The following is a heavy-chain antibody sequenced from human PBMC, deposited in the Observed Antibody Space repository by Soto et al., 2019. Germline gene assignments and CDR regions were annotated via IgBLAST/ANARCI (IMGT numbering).Heavy chain of an antibody. CDR2: ITPRGSSA. J-gene: IGHJ6*02. CDR3: ARSESGDGIMFYGMDV. D-gene: IGHD3-16*01. Sequence: QVQLMQSGAEVEKPGASVKISCRASGFTFTSQSLHWVRQAPGQGLEWVGRITPRGSSASDAQKFQGRVTLTSDMSASTVYMELHSLTLEDTAKYYCARSESGDGIMFYGMDVWGQGTTVTVS. CDR1: GFTFTSQS. V-gene: IGHV1-46*01.